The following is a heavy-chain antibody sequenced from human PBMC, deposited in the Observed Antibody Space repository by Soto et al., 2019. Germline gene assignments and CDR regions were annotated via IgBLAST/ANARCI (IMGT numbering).Heavy chain of an antibody. CDR2: IYYNGAI. D-gene: IGHD2-2*01. CDR1: GGSISSNY. V-gene: IGHV4-59*01. CDR3: ARFYCSSNSCTGFDY. Sequence: SETLSLTCSVSGGSISSNYWSWIRQPPGKRLEWIAYIYYNGAINYNPSVKSRVTISTDTSKNQFSLKLSSVTAADTAVYYCARFYCSSNSCTGFDYWGQGALVTVSS. J-gene: IGHJ4*02.